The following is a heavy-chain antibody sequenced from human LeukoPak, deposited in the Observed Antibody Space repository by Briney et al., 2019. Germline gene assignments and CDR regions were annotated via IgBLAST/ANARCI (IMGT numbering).Heavy chain of an antibody. CDR1: GFTFSDYY. D-gene: IGHD3-3*01. CDR2: ISSSGSTI. J-gene: IGHJ5*02. V-gene: IGHV3-11*01. CDR3: ARHKMIYDFWPTFDP. Sequence: PGGSLRLSCAASGFTFSDYYMSWIRQAPGKGLEWVSYISSSGSTIYYADSVKGRFTISRDNAKNSLYLQMNSLRAEDTAVYYCARHKMIYDFWPTFDPWGQGTLVTVSS.